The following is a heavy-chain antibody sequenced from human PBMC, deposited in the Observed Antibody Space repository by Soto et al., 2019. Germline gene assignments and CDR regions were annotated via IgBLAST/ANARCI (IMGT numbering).Heavy chain of an antibody. CDR2: IYSGGST. CDR1: GFTVSSNY. Sequence: GGCLRLSCAASGFTVSSNYMSWVRQAPGKGLEWVSVIYSGGSTYYADSVKGRFTISRDNSKNTLYLQMNSLRAEDTAVYYCARDSANPASGTIDYWGQGTLVTVSS. CDR3: ARDSANPASGTIDY. D-gene: IGHD2-2*01. V-gene: IGHV3-53*01. J-gene: IGHJ4*02.